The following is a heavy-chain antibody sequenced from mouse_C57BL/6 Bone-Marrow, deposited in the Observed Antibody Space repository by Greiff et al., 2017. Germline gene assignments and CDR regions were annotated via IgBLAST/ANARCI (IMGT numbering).Heavy chain of an antibody. CDR1: GYAFSSSW. Sequence: VKLMESGPELVKPGASVKISCKASGYAFSSSWMNWVKQRPGKGLEWIGRIYPGDGDTNYNGKFKGKATLTADKSSSTAYMQLSSLTSEDSAVYFCARPAWFAYWGQGTLVTVSA. CDR3: ARPAWFAY. CDR2: IYPGDGDT. J-gene: IGHJ3*01. V-gene: IGHV1-82*01.